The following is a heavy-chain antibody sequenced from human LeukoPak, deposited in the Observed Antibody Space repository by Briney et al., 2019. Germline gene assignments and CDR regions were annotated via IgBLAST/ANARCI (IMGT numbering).Heavy chain of an antibody. V-gene: IGHV4-34*01. CDR3: ARGNGDYGFNY. CDR2: INHSGST. D-gene: IGHD4-17*01. J-gene: IGHJ4*02. Sequence: SETLSLTCAVYGGSFSGYYWSWIRHPPGKGLELIGEINHSGSTNYNPSLKSRVTISVDTSKNQFSLKLSSVTAADTAVYYCARGNGDYGFNYWGQGTLVTVSS. CDR1: GGSFSGYY.